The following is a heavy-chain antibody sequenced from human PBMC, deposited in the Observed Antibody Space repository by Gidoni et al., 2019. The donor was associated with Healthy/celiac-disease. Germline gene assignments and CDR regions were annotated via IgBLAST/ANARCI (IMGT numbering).Heavy chain of an antibody. D-gene: IGHD2-15*01. J-gene: IGHJ5*02. CDR3: ARDRLVVSSYNWFDP. Sequence: QVQLVESGGGVVQPGRSLRLSCAASGFTFSSYGMHGVRQAPGKGLEGVAVRWNDGSNKYYADSVKGRFTIPRDNSKNTLYLKMNSLRAEDTAVYYCARDRLVVSSYNWFDPWGQGTLVTVSS. CDR2: RWNDGSNK. V-gene: IGHV3-33*01. CDR1: GFTFSSYG.